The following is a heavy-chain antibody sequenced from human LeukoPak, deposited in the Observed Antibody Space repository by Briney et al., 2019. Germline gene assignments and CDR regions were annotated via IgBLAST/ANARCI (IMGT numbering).Heavy chain of an antibody. CDR3: ARDHYDSSGYPILGYYYYYGMDA. CDR2: ISAYNGNT. J-gene: IGHJ6*02. CDR1: GYTFTSYG. Sequence: ASVKVSCKASGYTFTSYGISWVRQAPGQGLEWMGWISAYNGNTNYAQKLQGRVTMTTDTSTSTAYMELRSLRSDDTAVYYCARDHYDSSGYPILGYYYYYGMDAWGQGTTVTVSS. D-gene: IGHD3-22*01. V-gene: IGHV1-18*01.